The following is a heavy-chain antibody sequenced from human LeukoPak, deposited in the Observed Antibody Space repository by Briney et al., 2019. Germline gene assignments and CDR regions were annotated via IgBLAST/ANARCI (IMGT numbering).Heavy chain of an antibody. CDR1: GFTFSNPW. CDR2: LKSKTNGGTA. V-gene: IGHV3-15*01. J-gene: IGHJ4*02. Sequence: GGSLRLSRAASGFTFSNPWMTWVRQAPGRGLEWVGRLKSKTNGGTADYAAPVKGRFTISRDDSKNTLYLQMNSLRAEDTAVYYCAKDLQWLVRPLGYWGQGTLVTVSS. D-gene: IGHD6-19*01. CDR3: AKDLQWLVRPLGY.